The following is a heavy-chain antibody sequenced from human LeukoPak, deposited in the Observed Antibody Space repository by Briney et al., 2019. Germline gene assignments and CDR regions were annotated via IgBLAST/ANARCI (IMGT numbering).Heavy chain of an antibody. D-gene: IGHD1-1*01. Sequence: EASVKVSCKASGGTFSSYAISWVRQAPGKGLEWMGGIIPIFGTANYAQKFQGRVTITTDESTSTAYMELSSLRSEDTAVYYCCRNDGNWFDPWGQGTLVTVSS. CDR1: GGTFSSYA. CDR2: IIPIFGTA. V-gene: IGHV1-69*05. J-gene: IGHJ5*02. CDR3: CRNDGNWFDP.